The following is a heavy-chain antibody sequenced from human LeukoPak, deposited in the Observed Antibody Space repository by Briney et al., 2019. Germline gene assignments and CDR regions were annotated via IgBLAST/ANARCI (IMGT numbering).Heavy chain of an antibody. Sequence: GGSLRLSCAASGFTFSNAWMSWVRQAPGKGLEWVGRLKSKTDGGTTDYAAPVKGRFTISRDDSKNTLYLQMSSLKTEDTAVYFCTTLYGFDIWGQGTMVTVSS. D-gene: IGHD2/OR15-2a*01. V-gene: IGHV3-15*01. CDR3: TTLYGFDI. CDR1: GFTFSNAW. CDR2: LKSKTDGGTT. J-gene: IGHJ3*02.